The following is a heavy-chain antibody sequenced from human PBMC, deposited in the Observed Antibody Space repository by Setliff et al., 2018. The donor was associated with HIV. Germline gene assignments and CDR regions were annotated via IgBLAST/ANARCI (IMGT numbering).Heavy chain of an antibody. Sequence: ASVKVSCKAPGYTFTSYYMHWVRQAPGQGLEWMGGMNPNSGNTGYAQKFQGRVTMTRNTSISTAYMELSSLRSEDTAVYYCARWGAPITGTLSIYFYYYYGMDVWGQGTTVTVSS. CDR2: MNPNSGNT. V-gene: IGHV1-8*02. CDR1: GYTFTSYY. J-gene: IGHJ6*02. CDR3: ARWGAPITGTLSIYFYYYYGMDV. D-gene: IGHD1-7*01.